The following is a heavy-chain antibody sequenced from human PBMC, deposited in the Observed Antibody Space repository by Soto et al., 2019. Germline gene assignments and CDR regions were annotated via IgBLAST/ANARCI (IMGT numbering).Heavy chain of an antibody. V-gene: IGHV1-46*01. D-gene: IGHD3-3*01. CDR3: ARDVLLGTYYDFWSGYYTYYYYGMDV. J-gene: IGHJ6*02. CDR1: GYTFTSYY. CDR2: INPSGGST. Sequence: GASVKVSCKASGYTFTSYYMHWVRQAPGQGLEWMGIINPSGGSTSCAQKFQGRVTMTRDTSTSTVYMELSSLRSEDTAVYYCARDVLLGTYYDFWSGYYTYYYYGMDVWGQGTTVTVSS.